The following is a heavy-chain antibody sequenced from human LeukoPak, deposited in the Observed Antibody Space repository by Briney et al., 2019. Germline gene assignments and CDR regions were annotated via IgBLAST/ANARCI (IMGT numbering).Heavy chain of an antibody. CDR2: ISSSSTYT. CDR1: GFTFSDYY. D-gene: IGHD3-22*01. CDR3: ARGDTYYYDSSGYGPFDY. J-gene: IGHJ4*02. V-gene: IGHV3-11*05. Sequence: GGSLRLSCAASGFTFSDYYMSWIRQAPGKGLEWASYISSSSTYTNYADSVKGRFTISRDNAKNSLYLQMNSLRAEDTAVYYCARGDTYYYDSSGYGPFDYWGRGTLVTVSS.